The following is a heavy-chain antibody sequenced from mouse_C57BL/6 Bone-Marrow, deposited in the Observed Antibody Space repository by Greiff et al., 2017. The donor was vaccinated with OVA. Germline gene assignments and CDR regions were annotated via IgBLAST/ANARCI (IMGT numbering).Heavy chain of an antibody. D-gene: IGHD2-2*01. CDR2: IRNKANGYTT. CDR1: GFTFTDYY. Sequence: EVKLMESGGGLVQPGGSLSLSCAASGFTFTDYYMSWVRQPPGKALEWLGFIRNKANGYTTEYSASVKGRFTISRDNSQSILYLQMNALRAEDSATYYCARSTMVTRFAYWGQGTLVTVSA. V-gene: IGHV7-3*01. CDR3: ARSTMVTRFAY. J-gene: IGHJ3*01.